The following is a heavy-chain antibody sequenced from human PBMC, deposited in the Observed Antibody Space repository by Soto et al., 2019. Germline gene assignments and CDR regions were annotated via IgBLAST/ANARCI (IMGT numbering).Heavy chain of an antibody. CDR3: ARVWGYYFDY. CDR1: GGSISSSHYY. D-gene: IGHD2-21*01. CDR2: MYYSGST. J-gene: IGHJ4*02. V-gene: IGHV4-39*07. Sequence: PSETLSLTCTVSGGSISSSHYYWGWIRQPPGKGLEWIASMYYSGSTYYNPSLKSRVTISVDTSKNQFSLKLSSVTAADTAVYYCARVWGYYFDYWGQGTLVTVSS.